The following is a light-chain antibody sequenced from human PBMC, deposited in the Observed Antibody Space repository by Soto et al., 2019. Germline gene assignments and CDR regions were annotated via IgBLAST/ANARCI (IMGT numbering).Light chain of an antibody. V-gene: IGKV1-39*01. J-gene: IGKJ1*01. CDR1: QSISTY. CDR2: AAS. CDR3: QQSYGVPRT. Sequence: DIQMTQSPSSLSASVGDRVTITCRASQSISTYLNWYQQKPGKAPILLIYAASSLHSGVPSRFSGCGSGTDFALTISSLQPEDFATYYCQQSYGVPRTFGQGTKVEIK.